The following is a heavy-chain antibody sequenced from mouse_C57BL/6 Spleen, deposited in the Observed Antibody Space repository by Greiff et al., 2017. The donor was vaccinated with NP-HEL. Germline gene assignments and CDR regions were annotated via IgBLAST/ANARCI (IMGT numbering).Heavy chain of an antibody. CDR1: GFTFSDFY. J-gene: IGHJ1*03. D-gene: IGHD2-2*01. Sequence: EVQVVESGGGLVQSGRSLRLSCATSGFTFSDFYMEWVRQAPGKGLEWIAASRNKANDYTTEYSASVKGRFIVSRDTSQSILYLQMNALSAEDTASDYGARDNYGYGRYWYFDVWGTGTTVTVSS. V-gene: IGHV7-1*01. CDR3: ARDNYGYGRYWYFDV. CDR2: SRNKANDYTT.